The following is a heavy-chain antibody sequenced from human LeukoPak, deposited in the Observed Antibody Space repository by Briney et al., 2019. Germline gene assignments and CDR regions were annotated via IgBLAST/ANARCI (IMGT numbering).Heavy chain of an antibody. D-gene: IGHD2/OR15-2a*01. Sequence: GGSLRLSCAASGFTFSSYSMNWVRQAPGKGLEWVSYISSSGSTKYYADSVKGRFTISRDNARNSLYLQMNSLRAEDTAVYFCARGGLSIMGYWGQGTLVTVSS. V-gene: IGHV3-48*01. CDR2: ISSSGSTK. J-gene: IGHJ4*02. CDR3: ARGGLSIMGY. CDR1: GFTFSSYS.